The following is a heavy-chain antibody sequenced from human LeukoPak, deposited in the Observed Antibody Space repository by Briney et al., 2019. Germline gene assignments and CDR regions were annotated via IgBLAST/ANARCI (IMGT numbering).Heavy chain of an antibody. CDR2: VNPNNGDT. J-gene: IGHJ4*02. Sequence: GASVKDSCKTSGYMFTGFFLHWVRQAPGQGLEWMGSVNPNNGDTKIAQRFQGRVNLTSDTSRRTASMQLSGLRYDDTAVYYCATLLWSGDFDYWGQGTPVSVSS. CDR1: GYMFTGFF. V-gene: IGHV1-2*02. D-gene: IGHD3-10*01. CDR3: ATLLWSGDFDY.